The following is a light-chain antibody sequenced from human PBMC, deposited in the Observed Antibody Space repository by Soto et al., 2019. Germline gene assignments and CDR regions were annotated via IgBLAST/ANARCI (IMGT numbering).Light chain of an antibody. CDR2: AVS. J-gene: IGLJ1*01. V-gene: IGLV2-8*01. CDR3: SSYAGSNTYV. CDR1: SSDVGGYNY. Sequence: QCVLIQPPSASGSRGQSGTISCTESSSDVGGYNYFSWYQPHPGTAPKLMISAVSRRPSGVPDRFSGSKSGNTASLTVSGLQAEDEADCYCSSYAGSNTYVFGTGTKVTV.